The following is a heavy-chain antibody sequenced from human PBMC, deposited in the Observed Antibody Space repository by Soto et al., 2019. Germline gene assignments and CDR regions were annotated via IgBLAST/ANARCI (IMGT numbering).Heavy chain of an antibody. J-gene: IGHJ4*02. D-gene: IGHD3-22*01. V-gene: IGHV1-69*01. CDR2: IIPIFGTA. Sequence: QVQLVQSGAEVKKPGSSVKVSCKASGSTFSSYAISWVRQAPGQGLEWMGGIIPIFGTANYAQKFQGRVTITADESTSTAYMELSSLRSEDTAVYYCARDSPSTYYYDSSGYYWYYFDYWGQGTLVTVSS. CDR3: ARDSPSTYYYDSSGYYWYYFDY. CDR1: GSTFSSYA.